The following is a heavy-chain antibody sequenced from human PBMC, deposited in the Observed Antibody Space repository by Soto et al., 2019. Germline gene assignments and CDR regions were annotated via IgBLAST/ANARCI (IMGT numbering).Heavy chain of an antibody. V-gene: IGHV4-31*03. Sequence: QVQLQESGPGLVKPSQTLSLTCTVSGASINNGAYYWSWIRQHPGKGLEWIGSVYYTGNSYYNPSLKSRVIISVDTSRDQFSLNLRSVTAADTAVYYCARVRSGGGYELDYWGQGTLVTVSS. CDR2: VYYTGNS. D-gene: IGHD3-16*01. CDR1: GASINNGAYY. J-gene: IGHJ4*02. CDR3: ARVRSGGGYELDY.